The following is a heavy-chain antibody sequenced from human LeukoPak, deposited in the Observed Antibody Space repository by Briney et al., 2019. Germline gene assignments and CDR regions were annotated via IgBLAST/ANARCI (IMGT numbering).Heavy chain of an antibody. D-gene: IGHD6-13*01. CDR2: IKSKTDGGTT. Sequence: GGSLRLSCAVSGFTFSNTWMTWVRQIPGKGLEWVGRIKSKTDGGTTDYATPVKGRFTISRDDSKNTLYLQMNSLKTEDTAVYYRTTNPYSSSWLAGAFAIWGQGTMVTVSS. V-gene: IGHV3-15*01. CDR1: GFTFSNTW. J-gene: IGHJ3*02. CDR3: TTNPYSSSWLAGAFAI.